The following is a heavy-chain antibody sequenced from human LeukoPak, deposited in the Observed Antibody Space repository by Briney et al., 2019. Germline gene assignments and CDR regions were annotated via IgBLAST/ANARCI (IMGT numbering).Heavy chain of an antibody. Sequence: GSLRLSCAAFGFTFSNAWMSWVRQAPGKGLEWVAVISYDGSNKYYADSVKGRFTISRDDSKNTLYLQMNSLRAEDTAVYYCARERTYYYGSGDPDAFDIWGQGTMVTVSS. CDR2: ISYDGSNK. D-gene: IGHD3-10*01. J-gene: IGHJ3*02. CDR1: GFTFSNAW. CDR3: ARERTYYYGSGDPDAFDI. V-gene: IGHV3-30-3*01.